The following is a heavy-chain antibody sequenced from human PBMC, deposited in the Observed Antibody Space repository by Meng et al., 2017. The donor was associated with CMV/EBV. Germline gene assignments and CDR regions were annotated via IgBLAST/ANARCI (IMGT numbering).Heavy chain of an antibody. V-gene: IGHV3-43D*03. D-gene: IGHD6-19*01. Sequence: GESLKISCAASGCTFDDYAMHWVRQAPGKGLEWVSLSSWDGGSTYYADSVKGRFTISRDNSKNSLYLQMNSLRAEDTALYYCAKDIIAGSEYRGGWYQSYYYYGMDVWGQGTTVTVSS. CDR1: GCTFDDYA. CDR3: AKDIIAGSEYRGGWYQSYYYYGMDV. CDR2: SSWDGGST. J-gene: IGHJ6*02.